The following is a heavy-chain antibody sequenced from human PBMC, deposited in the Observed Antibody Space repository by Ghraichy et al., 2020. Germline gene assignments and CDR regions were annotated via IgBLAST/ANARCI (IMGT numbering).Heavy chain of an antibody. J-gene: IGHJ4*02. CDR2: IYYSGST. V-gene: IGHV4-39*01. Sequence: SETLSLTCTVSGGSISSSSYYWGWIRQPPGKGLEWIGSIYYSGSTYYNPSLKSRVTISVDTSKNQFSLKLSSVTAADTAVYYCARADSGSGSYFDVSTYFDYWGQGTLVTVSS. CDR1: GGSISSSSYY. CDR3: ARADSGSGSYFDVSTYFDY. D-gene: IGHD1-26*01.